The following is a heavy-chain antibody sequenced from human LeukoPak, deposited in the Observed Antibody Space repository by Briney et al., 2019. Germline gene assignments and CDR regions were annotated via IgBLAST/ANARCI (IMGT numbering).Heavy chain of an antibody. D-gene: IGHD3-22*01. J-gene: IGHJ4*02. Sequence: SQTLSLTCTVSGGSISSGSYYWSWIRQPAGKGLEWIGRIYTSGSTNYNPSLKSRITISVDTPNNQFSLKLSSVTAADTAVYYCARHYYDSSGYYYFDYWGQGTLVTVSS. CDR3: ARHYYDSSGYYYFDY. CDR2: IYTSGST. V-gene: IGHV4-61*02. CDR1: GGSISSGSYY.